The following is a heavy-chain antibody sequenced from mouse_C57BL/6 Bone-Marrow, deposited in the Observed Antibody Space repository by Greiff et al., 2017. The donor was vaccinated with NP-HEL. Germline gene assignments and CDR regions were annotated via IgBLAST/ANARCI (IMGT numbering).Heavy chain of an antibody. CDR1: GYTFTDYY. J-gene: IGHJ2*01. Sequence: VQLQQSGPELVKPGASVKISCKASGYTFTDYYMNWVKQSHGKSLEWIGDINPNNGGTSYNQKFKGKATLTVDKSSSTAYMELRSLTSEDSAVYYCARSAGSSLYFDYWGQGTTLTVSS. CDR2: INPNNGGT. V-gene: IGHV1-26*01. CDR3: ARSAGSSLYFDY. D-gene: IGHD1-1*01.